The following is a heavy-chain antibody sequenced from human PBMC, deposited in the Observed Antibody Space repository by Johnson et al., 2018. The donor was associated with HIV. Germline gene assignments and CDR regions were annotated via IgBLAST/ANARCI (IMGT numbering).Heavy chain of an antibody. D-gene: IGHD4/OR15-4a*01. J-gene: IGHJ3*02. CDR2: ISYDGSNK. CDR3: ARDEVHAFDI. Sequence: QVQLVESGGGVVQPGRSLRLSCAASGFTFSNHAMYWVRQAPGKGLEWVAVISYDGSNKYYADSVKGRFTISRDNSKNTLYLQMNSLRAEDTAVYYCARDEVHAFDIWGQGTMVTVSS. V-gene: IGHV3-30*04. CDR1: GFTFSNHA.